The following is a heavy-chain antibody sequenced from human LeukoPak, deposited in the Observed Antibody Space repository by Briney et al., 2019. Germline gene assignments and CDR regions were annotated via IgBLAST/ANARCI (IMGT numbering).Heavy chain of an antibody. J-gene: IGHJ4*02. V-gene: IGHV3-7*03. Sequence: PGGPLRLSCAASGFTFSAYWMNWVRQATGRGLEWVANVKQDGSEKYYVNSVKVRFTISRDNAKNSLHLQMDSLRAEDTAVYYCVASEGFALRGYWGQGTLVTVSS. D-gene: IGHD2-21*02. CDR2: VKQDGSEK. CDR3: VASEGFALRGY. CDR1: GFTFSAYW.